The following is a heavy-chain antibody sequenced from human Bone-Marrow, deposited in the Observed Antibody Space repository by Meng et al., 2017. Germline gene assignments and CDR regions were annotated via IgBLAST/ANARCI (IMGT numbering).Heavy chain of an antibody. V-gene: IGHV2-26*01. CDR3: ARIRSSSGWRTEISNWFDP. CDR2: IFSNDEK. J-gene: IGHJ5*02. CDR1: GFLLSNARMG. Sequence: SGPTLVKPTETLTLTCTVSGFLLSNARMGVSWIRQPPGKALEWLAHIFSNDEKSYSTSLKSRLTISKDTSKSQVVLTMTNMDPVDTATYYCARIRSSSGWRTEISNWFDPWGQGTLVTVSS. D-gene: IGHD6-19*01.